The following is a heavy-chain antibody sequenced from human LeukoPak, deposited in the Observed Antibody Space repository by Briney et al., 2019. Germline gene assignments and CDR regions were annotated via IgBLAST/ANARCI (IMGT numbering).Heavy chain of an antibody. J-gene: IGHJ4*02. CDR1: GFTVSSNY. CDR2: IYSGGST. CDR3: AKEIAYSSSWYPPFDY. D-gene: IGHD6-13*01. V-gene: IGHV3-53*01. Sequence: PGGSLRLSCAASGFTVSSNYMSWVRQAPGKGLEWVSVIYSGGSTYYADSVKGRFTISRDNSKNTLYLQMNSLRAEDTAVYYCAKEIAYSSSWYPPFDYWGQGTLVTVSS.